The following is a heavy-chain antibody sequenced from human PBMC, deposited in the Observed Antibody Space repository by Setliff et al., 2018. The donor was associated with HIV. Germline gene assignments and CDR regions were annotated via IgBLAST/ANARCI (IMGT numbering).Heavy chain of an antibody. D-gene: IGHD3-16*01. Sequence: PGESLTISCQGSGYRFTNNWINWVRQMPGKGLEWMGRINPSDSDVHYSPAFQRHVTISADKSISGAYLQWSSLKASDSATCYCARGQGFVWGSSLDAFDIWGQGTMVTVSS. CDR1: GYRFTNNW. J-gene: IGHJ3*02. V-gene: IGHV5-10-1*01. CDR2: INPSDSDV. CDR3: ARGQGFVWGSSLDAFDI.